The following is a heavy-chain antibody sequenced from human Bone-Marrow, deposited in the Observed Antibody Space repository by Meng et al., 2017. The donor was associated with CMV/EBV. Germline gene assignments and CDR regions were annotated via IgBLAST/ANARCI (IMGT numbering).Heavy chain of an antibody. V-gene: IGHV4-39*07. Sequence: SEPLSLTCTVSGCSISSSCYYWGRTRQPPGKGLEWIGSIYYSGSTYYNPSLKSRVTISVDTSKNQFSLKLSSVTAADTAVYYCARDRWGSGSYGEGEFDYWGQGTLVTVSS. CDR3: ARDRWGSGSYGEGEFDY. CDR1: GCSISSSCYY. D-gene: IGHD1-26*01. J-gene: IGHJ4*02. CDR2: IYYSGST.